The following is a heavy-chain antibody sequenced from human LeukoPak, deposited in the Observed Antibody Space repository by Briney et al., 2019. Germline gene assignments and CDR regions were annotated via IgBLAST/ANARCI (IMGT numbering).Heavy chain of an antibody. CDR1: GGSISSSSYY. CDR2: IYHSGST. D-gene: IGHD1-26*01. J-gene: IGHJ4*02. CDR3: ARAIEVGAMTPFDY. V-gene: IGHV4-39*07. Sequence: SETLSLTCTVSGGSISSSSYYWGWIRQPPGKGLEWIGSIYHSGSTYYNPSLKSRVTISVDTSKNQFSLKLSSVTAADTAVYYCARAIEVGAMTPFDYWGQGTLVTVSS.